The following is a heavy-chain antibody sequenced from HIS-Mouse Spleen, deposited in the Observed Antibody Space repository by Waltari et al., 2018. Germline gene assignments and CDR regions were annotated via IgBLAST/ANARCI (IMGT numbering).Heavy chain of an antibody. CDR2: ISYDGSNK. Sequence: QVQLVESGGGVVQPGRSLSLSCAASGFTFSNHGMHWVRQAPGKGLEWVAVISYDGSNKYYADSVKGRFTISRDNSKNTLYLQMNSLRAEDTAVYYCAKEGLIVGATNWFDPWGQGTLVTVSS. D-gene: IGHD1-26*01. CDR1: GFTFSNHG. CDR3: AKEGLIVGATNWFDP. V-gene: IGHV3-30*18. J-gene: IGHJ5*02.